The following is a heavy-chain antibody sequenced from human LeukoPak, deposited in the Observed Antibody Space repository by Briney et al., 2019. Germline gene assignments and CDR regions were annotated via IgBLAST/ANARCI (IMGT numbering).Heavy chain of an antibody. CDR2: VSTYNGNT. J-gene: IGHJ4*02. V-gene: IGHV1-18*01. CDR3: ARDDNYSGYYFDY. Sequence: GASVKVSCKTSGYIFTSFGITWVRQAPGQGLEWMGWVSTYNGNTNYAQNLQGRVTMTTDTSTSTAYMELRSLRSDDTAVYYCARDDNYSGYYFDYWGQGTLVTVSS. CDR1: GYIFTSFG. D-gene: IGHD3-10*01.